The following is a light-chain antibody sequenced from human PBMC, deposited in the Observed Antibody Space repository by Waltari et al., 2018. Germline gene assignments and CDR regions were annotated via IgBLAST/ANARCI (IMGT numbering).Light chain of an antibody. CDR2: YVS. CDR1: SSDVGGYHY. CDR3: SSYTSSSTYVV. J-gene: IGLJ2*01. Sequence: QSAPTQPASVSGSPGQSLTISCTGTSSDVGGYHYVSWYQPHPGKAPKLMIYYVSKRPAGVSNRFSGSKSGNTASLTISGLQAEDEADYYCSSYTSSSTYVVFGGGTKLTVL. V-gene: IGLV2-14*01.